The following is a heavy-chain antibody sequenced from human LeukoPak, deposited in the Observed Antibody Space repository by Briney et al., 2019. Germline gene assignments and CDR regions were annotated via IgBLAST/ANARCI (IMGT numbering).Heavy chain of an antibody. J-gene: IGHJ4*02. V-gene: IGHV3-23*01. D-gene: IGHD2-8*01. Sequence: GGSLRLSCAASGFTFSSYAVSWVRQAPGKGLEWVSSISGSGGSTYSADSVKGRFTISRDNSKNTLYLQMDSLRAEDTALYYCAKDRSCTSDICHGDFDYWGQGTLVTVSS. CDR3: AKDRSCTSDICHGDFDY. CDR2: ISGSGGST. CDR1: GFTFSSYA.